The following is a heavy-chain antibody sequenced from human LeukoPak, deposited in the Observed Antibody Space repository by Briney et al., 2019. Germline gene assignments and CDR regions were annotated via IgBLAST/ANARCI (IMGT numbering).Heavy chain of an antibody. V-gene: IGHV1-18*01. CDR2: ISAYNGNT. D-gene: IGHD2-2*02. J-gene: IGHJ4*02. CDR1: GYTFTSYS. Sequence: ASVTVSFNSSGYTFTSYSFSWVRQAPGQGLGLMGWISAYNGNTNYSQKLQGRVTMTTDTATSTPSMELRSLRSDHTAVYYCARLGRSSTSCYTGICTSYFDYWGQGTLVTVSS. CDR3: ARLGRSSTSCYTGICTSYFDY.